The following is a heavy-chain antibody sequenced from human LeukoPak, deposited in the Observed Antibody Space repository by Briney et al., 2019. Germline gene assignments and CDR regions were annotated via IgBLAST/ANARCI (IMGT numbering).Heavy chain of an antibody. D-gene: IGHD2-2*01. J-gene: IGHJ3*02. V-gene: IGHV3-30-3*01. Sequence: GGSLRLSCAASGFTFSSYAMHWVRQPPGKGLEWVAVISYDGSNKYYADSVKGRFTISRDNSKNTLYLQMNSLRAEDTAVYYCARELRLSYYDDAFDIWGQGTMVTVSS. CDR1: GFTFSSYA. CDR3: ARELRLSYYDDAFDI. CDR2: ISYDGSNK.